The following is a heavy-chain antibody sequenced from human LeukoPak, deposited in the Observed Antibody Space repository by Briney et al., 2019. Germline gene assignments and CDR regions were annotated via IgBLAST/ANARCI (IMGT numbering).Heavy chain of an antibody. V-gene: IGHV4-31*03. CDR1: GGSISSGGHS. CDR3: ARVNPSVAAAGSRRYYYMDV. Sequence: PSETLSLTCTVSGGSISSGGHSWSWIRQYPGKGLEWIGCIYFSGSTYYNPSLKSRLTISVGTSKNQFSLKLSSVTAADTAVYYCARVNPSVAAAGSRRYYYMDVWGKGTTVTVSS. J-gene: IGHJ6*03. D-gene: IGHD6-13*01. CDR2: IYFSGST.